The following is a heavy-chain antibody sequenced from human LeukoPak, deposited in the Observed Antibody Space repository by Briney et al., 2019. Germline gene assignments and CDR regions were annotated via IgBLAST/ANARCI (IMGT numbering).Heavy chain of an antibody. CDR1: GFAFSNYW. J-gene: IGHJ4*02. CDR3: SRERTLDC. CDR2: ISEDRSYK. V-gene: IGHV3-7*04. Sequence: GGSLRLSCAASGFAFSNYWMSWVRQAPGKGLEWVASISEDRSYKYYVDSVKGRFTISRDNATNSLYLQMNSLRAEDTAVYYCSRERTLDCWGQGTLVTVSS.